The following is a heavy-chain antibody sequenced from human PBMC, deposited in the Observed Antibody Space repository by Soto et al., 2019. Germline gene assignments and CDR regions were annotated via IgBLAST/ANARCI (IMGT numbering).Heavy chain of an antibody. J-gene: IGHJ6*02. Sequence: PSETLSLTCTVSGGSISSGDYYWSWIRQPPGKGLEWIGYIYYSGSTYYNPSLKSRVTISVDTSKNQFSLKLSSVTAADTAVYYCARGSGRAAAGTHYYYYGMDVWGQGPTVT. CDR3: ARGSGRAAAGTHYYYYGMDV. CDR2: IYYSGST. V-gene: IGHV4-30-4*01. CDR1: GGSISSGDYY. D-gene: IGHD6-13*01.